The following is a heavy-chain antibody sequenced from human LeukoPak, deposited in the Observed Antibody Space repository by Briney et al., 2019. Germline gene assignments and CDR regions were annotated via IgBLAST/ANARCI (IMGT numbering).Heavy chain of an antibody. V-gene: IGHV3-21*01. CDR3: ARDPYSGNYGNYYYYYMDV. J-gene: IGHJ6*03. CDR2: ITSSGAYI. CDR1: GFSISSYE. Sequence: GGSLRLSCVASGFSISSYEMNWVRQAPGKALEWVSSITSSGAYIFYADSVKGRFTISRDNAKDSLYLQMNSLGPEDTAVYYCARDPYSGNYGNYYYYYMDVWGKGTTVTISS. D-gene: IGHD1-26*01.